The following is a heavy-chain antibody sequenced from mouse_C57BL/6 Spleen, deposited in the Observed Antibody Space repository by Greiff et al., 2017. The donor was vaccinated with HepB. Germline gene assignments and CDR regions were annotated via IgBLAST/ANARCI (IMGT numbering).Heavy chain of an antibody. CDR1: GYTFTGYW. J-gene: IGHJ3*01. V-gene: IGHV1-9*01. CDR2: ILPGSGST. Sequence: QVQLQQSGAELMKPGASVKLSCKATGYTFTGYWIEWVKQRPGHGLEWIGEILPGSGSTNYNEKFKGKATLTADTSSNTAYMQLSSLTTEDSAIYDCSRRANWDEACFAYWGQGTLVTVSA. CDR3: SRRANWDEACFAY. D-gene: IGHD4-1*01.